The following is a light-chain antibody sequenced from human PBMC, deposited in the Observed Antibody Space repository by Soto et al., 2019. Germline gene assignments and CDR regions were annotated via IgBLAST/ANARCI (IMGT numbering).Light chain of an antibody. Sequence: QSALTQPASVSASPGQSVTISCTGTSSDVGGSNFVSWYQQHPGKPTKLIIYDVTTRPSGVSNRFSAYNSGSTASLIISRLQTEDEADYYGVSFTALTTHVFGSGTKLTVL. CDR2: DVT. CDR3: VSFTALTTHV. CDR1: SSDVGGSNF. J-gene: IGLJ1*01. V-gene: IGLV2-14*03.